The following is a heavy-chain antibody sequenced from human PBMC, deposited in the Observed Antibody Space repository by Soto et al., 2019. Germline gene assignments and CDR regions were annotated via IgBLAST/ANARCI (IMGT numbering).Heavy chain of an antibody. D-gene: IGHD1-26*01. CDR3: ATDLRGIVGAPLY. CDR1: GYTLTELS. CDR2: FDPEDGET. Sequence: SVKVSCKVSGYTLTELSMHWVRHAPGKGLEWMGGFDPEDGETIYAQKFQGRVTMTEDTSTDTAYMELSSLRSEDTAVYYCATDLRGIVGAPLYWGQGTLVTVSS. V-gene: IGHV1-24*01. J-gene: IGHJ4*02.